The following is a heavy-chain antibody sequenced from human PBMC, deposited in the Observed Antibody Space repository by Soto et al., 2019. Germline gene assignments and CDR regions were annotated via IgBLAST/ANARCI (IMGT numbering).Heavy chain of an antibody. V-gene: IGHV3-30*18. Sequence: QVQLVESGGGVVQPGRSLRLSGAASGSTFSHYAMHWVGQAPGKGLGWVALMSYDGSIEYYADSVKGRFTISRDNSKNTLYLQMNSLRAEDTAVYYCAKDGSHNFDYWGQGTLVTVSS. CDR2: MSYDGSIE. D-gene: IGHD1-26*01. CDR3: AKDGSHNFDY. CDR1: GSTFSHYA. J-gene: IGHJ4*02.